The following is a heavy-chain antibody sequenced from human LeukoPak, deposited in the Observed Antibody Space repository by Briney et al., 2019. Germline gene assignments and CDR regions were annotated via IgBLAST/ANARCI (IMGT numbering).Heavy chain of an antibody. D-gene: IGHD1-7*01. J-gene: IGHJ4*02. CDR1: GYSINSGYY. CDR2: IYYSGST. Sequence: PSETLSLTCTVSGYSINSGYYWGWIRQPPGKGLEWIGYIYYSGSTYYNPSLKSRVTIPVDTSKNQFSLKLSSVTAADTAVYYCASGNWNYGDYWGQGTLVTVSS. V-gene: IGHV4-38-2*02. CDR3: ASGNWNYGDY.